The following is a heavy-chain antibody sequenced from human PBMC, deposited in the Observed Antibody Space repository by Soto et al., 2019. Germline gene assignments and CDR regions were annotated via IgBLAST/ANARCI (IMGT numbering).Heavy chain of an antibody. V-gene: IGHV5-51*01. J-gene: IGHJ3*02. CDR2: IYPGDSDT. D-gene: IGHD5-18*01. CDR3: ARLVAGDVGAGLDTAMVLNAFDI. Sequence: GESLKISCKGSGYSFTSYWIGWVRQMPGKGLEWMGIIYPGDSDTGYSPSFQGQVTISADRSISTAYLQWSSLKASATAMYYCARLVAGDVGAGLDTAMVLNAFDIWGQGTMVTVSS. CDR1: GYSFTSYW.